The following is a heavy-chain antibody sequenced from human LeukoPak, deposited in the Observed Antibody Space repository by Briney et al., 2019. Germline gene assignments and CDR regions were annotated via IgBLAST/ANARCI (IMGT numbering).Heavy chain of an antibody. D-gene: IGHD4-23*01. CDR3: ARGARKGDDYGGFFDY. Sequence: PGGSLRLSCAASGFTFSSYAMHWVRQAPGKGLEWVAVISYDGSYKDYADSVKGRFTVSRDNSKSTMYVQMNSLRAEDTAVYYCARGARKGDDYGGFFDYWGQGTPVTVSS. CDR2: ISYDGSYK. V-gene: IGHV3-30*01. CDR1: GFTFSSYA. J-gene: IGHJ4*02.